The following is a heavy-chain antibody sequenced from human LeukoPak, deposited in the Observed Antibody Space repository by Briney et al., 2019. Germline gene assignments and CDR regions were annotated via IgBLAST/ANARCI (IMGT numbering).Heavy chain of an antibody. Sequence: GGSLRLSCAASGFTFSSYAMSWVRQAPGKGLEWVSAISGSGGSTYYADSVKGRFTISRDNSKNTLYLQMNSLRAEDTAVNYCASSGSYYPYYFDYWGQGTLVTVSS. J-gene: IGHJ4*02. D-gene: IGHD1-26*01. CDR3: ASSGSYYPYYFDY. CDR2: ISGSGGST. V-gene: IGHV3-23*01. CDR1: GFTFSSYA.